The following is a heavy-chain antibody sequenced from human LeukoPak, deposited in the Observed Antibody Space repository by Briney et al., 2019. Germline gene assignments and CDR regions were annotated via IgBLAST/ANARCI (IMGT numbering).Heavy chain of an antibody. CDR2: ISSSSSYI. CDR3: ARDSFPTVDTAMVYYFDY. J-gene: IGHJ4*02. Sequence: GGSLRLPCAASGFTFSSYSMNWVRQAPGKGLEWVSSISSSSSYIYYADSVKGRFTISRDNAKNSLYLQMNSLRAEDTAVYYCARDSFPTVDTAMVYYFDYWGQGTLVTVSS. D-gene: IGHD5-18*01. V-gene: IGHV3-21*01. CDR1: GFTFSSYS.